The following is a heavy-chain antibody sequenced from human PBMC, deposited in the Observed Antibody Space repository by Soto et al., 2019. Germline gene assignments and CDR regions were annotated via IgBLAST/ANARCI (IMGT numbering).Heavy chain of an antibody. CDR1: GFTFSSYS. V-gene: IGHV3-48*02. CDR3: ARSAYSSGWDLNY. Sequence: GGSLRLSCAASGFTFSSYSMNWVRQAPGKGLEWVSYISSSSSTIYYADSVKGRFTISRDNAKNSLYLQMNSLRDEDTAVYYGARSAYSSGWDLNYWGQGTLVTVSS. CDR2: ISSSSSTI. J-gene: IGHJ4*02. D-gene: IGHD6-19*01.